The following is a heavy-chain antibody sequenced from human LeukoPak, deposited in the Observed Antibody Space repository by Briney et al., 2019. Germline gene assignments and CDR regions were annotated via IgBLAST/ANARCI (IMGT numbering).Heavy chain of an antibody. CDR2: LSDSGSSI. D-gene: IGHD2-15*01. V-gene: IGHV3-21*01. Sequence: GGSLRLSCAASGFTFSSYSMNWVRQAPGKGLEWVSSLSDSGSSIFYADSVKGRFTISRDNAKNSLYLQMNSLRAEDTAVYYCARDVAAIAGGYMDVWGKGTTVTVSS. CDR3: ARDVAAIAGGYMDV. CDR1: GFTFSSYS. J-gene: IGHJ6*03.